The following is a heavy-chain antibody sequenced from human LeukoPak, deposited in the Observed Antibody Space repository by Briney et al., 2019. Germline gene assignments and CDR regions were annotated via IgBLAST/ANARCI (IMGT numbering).Heavy chain of an antibody. D-gene: IGHD3-22*01. V-gene: IGHV3-21*01. CDR1: GFTFSSYS. Sequence: PGGSLRLSCAASGFTFSSYSMNWVRQAPGKGLEWVSSISSSSSYIYYADSVKGRFTISRDNAKNSLYLQMNSLRAEDTAVYYCARGLYDSSGDVDYWGQGTLVTVSS. CDR2: ISSSSSYI. CDR3: ARGLYDSSGDVDY. J-gene: IGHJ4*02.